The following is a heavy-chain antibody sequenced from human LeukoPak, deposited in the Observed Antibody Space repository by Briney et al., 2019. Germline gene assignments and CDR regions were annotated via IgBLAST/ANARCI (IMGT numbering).Heavy chain of an antibody. J-gene: IGHJ1*01. Sequence: AASVKVSCKAAGQTFTFYFMHWVRQAPGQGFESMGVINPKGGTTTYAQKFQGRVSMTTDTSTNTVYMELNSLRSDDTAVYYCTRAPNFDSGSYRHFQQWGQGTLVIVS. CDR1: GQTFTFYF. CDR3: TRAPNFDSGSYRHFQQ. V-gene: IGHV1-46*01. CDR2: INPKGGTT. D-gene: IGHD3-10*01.